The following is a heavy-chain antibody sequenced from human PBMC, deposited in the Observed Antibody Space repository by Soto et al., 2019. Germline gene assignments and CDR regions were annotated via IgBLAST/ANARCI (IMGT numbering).Heavy chain of an antibody. V-gene: IGHV3-21*01. CDR2: ISSSSSYI. CDR1: GFTFSSYS. J-gene: IGHJ6*02. Sequence: GSLLLPCAASGFTFSSYSMNWVRQAPGKGLEWVSSISSSSSYIYYADSVKGRFTISRDNAKNSLYLQMNSLRAEDKAVYYCARDVIVDTITPNYYYYYGMDVWGQGTKVTVSS. CDR3: ARDVIVDTITPNYYYYYGMDV. D-gene: IGHD5-12*01.